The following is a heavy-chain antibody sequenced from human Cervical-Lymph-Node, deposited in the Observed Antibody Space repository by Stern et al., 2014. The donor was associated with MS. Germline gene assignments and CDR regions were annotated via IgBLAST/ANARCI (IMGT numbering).Heavy chain of an antibody. Sequence: VQLVESGADVKKPGSSVRVSCKASGGISWLRQAPGQGLEWMGGIIPFVGTGTVNYAQNFQGRLTIIADTSTNTTYIELSSLRFDDTAVYYCARGAGDNWFDPWGQGTLVSVSS. CDR1: GG. J-gene: IGHJ5*02. V-gene: IGHV1-69*06. CDR2: IIPFVGTGTV. CDR3: ARGAGDNWFDP. D-gene: IGHD3-10*01.